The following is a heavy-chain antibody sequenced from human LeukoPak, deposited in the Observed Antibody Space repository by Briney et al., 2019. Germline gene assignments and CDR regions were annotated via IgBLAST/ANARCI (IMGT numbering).Heavy chain of an antibody. V-gene: IGHV4-59*01. CDR3: ARDGGGDFGSSRRGMDV. CDR2: IYYSGST. D-gene: IGHD1-26*01. Sequence: SETLSLTCTVSGGSISSYYWSWIRQPPGKGLEWIGYIYYSGSTIYNPSLKSRVTISVDTSKNQFSLKLSSVAAADTAVYYCARDGGGDFGSSRRGMDVWGQGTTVTVSS. CDR1: GGSISSYY. J-gene: IGHJ6*02.